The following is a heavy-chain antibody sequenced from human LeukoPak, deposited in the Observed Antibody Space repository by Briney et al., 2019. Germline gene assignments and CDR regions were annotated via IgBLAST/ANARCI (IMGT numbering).Heavy chain of an antibody. CDR3: ARDRNIGLRYFDWYTPGWFDP. CDR1: GYTFTSYY. D-gene: IGHD3-9*01. J-gene: IGHJ5*02. Sequence: ASVKVSCKASGYTFTSYYMHWVRQAPGQGLEWMGIINPSGGSTSYAQKFQGRVTVTRDTSTSTVYMELSSLRSEVTAVYYCARDRNIGLRYFDWYTPGWFDPWGQGTLVAVSS. V-gene: IGHV1-46*01. CDR2: INPSGGST.